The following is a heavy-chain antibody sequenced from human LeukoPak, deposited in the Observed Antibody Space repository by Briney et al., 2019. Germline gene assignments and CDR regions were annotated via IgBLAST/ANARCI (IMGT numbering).Heavy chain of an antibody. D-gene: IGHD6-13*01. CDR2: TSYDGSDK. CDR1: GFTFSNYA. CDR3: ARGGARQQLVENYFDR. J-gene: IGHJ4*02. Sequence: GGSLRLSCAASGFTFSNYAMHWVRQAPGKGLEWGAVTSYDGSDKEYADAVKGRCTISRDNSKTTLFLQINSLRAEDTAVYYCARGGARQQLVENYFDRWGRGTLVTVSS. V-gene: IGHV3-30*04.